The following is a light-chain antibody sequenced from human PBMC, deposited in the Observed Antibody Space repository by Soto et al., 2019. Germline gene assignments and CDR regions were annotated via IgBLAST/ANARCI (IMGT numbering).Light chain of an antibody. CDR3: GSYVGSSTSYV. CDR1: IGDGVNHNL. Sequence: QSVLTQPASVSGSPGQSIAISFTGTIGDGVNHNLVSLYQQHPVKAPKLIVFGVSKLPSVVCNRFAVCEAGNTGSLTISVXQAEDEDDYDCGSYVGSSTSYVFGTGTRSPS. CDR2: GVS. J-gene: IGLJ1*01. V-gene: IGLV2-23*02.